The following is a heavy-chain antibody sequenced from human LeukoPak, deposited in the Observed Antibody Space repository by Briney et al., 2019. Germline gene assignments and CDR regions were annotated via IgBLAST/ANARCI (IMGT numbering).Heavy chain of an antibody. D-gene: IGHD1-20*01. J-gene: IGHJ4*02. Sequence: GSLRLSCAASGFTFSSYSMNWVRQAPGKGLEWLGTILHSGSTYYNPSLKSRLAMSVDTSKNQFSLNLSSVTAADTAVYYCARHIWNGYCYFDYWGQGTLVTVSS. CDR1: GFTFSSYSMN. CDR3: ARHIWNGYCYFDY. V-gene: IGHV4-59*04. CDR2: ILHSGST.